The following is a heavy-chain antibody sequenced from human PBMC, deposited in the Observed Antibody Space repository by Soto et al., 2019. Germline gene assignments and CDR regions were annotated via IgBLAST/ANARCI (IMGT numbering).Heavy chain of an antibody. J-gene: IGHJ3*02. CDR1: GGSISSYY. CDR3: ARTFYGDYVGLLYAFDI. CDR2: IYYSGST. D-gene: IGHD4-17*01. V-gene: IGHV4-59*08. Sequence: SETLSLTCTVSGGSISSYYWSWIRQPPGKGLEWIGYIYYSGSTNYNPSLKSRVTISVDTSKNQFSLKLSSVTAADTAVYYCARTFYGDYVGLLYAFDIWGQGTMVTVSS.